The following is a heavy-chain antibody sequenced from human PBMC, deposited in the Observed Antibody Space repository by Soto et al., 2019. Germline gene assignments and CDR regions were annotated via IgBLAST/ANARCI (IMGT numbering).Heavy chain of an antibody. V-gene: IGHV1-69*13. CDR1: GGTFSSYA. J-gene: IGHJ6*02. CDR3: ARGEYYYDSSGPKGPYYYYYYGMDV. CDR2: IIPIFGTA. D-gene: IGHD3-22*01. Sequence: ASVKVSCKASGGTFSSYAISWVRQAPGQGLEWMGGIIPIFGTANYAQKFQGRVTITADESTSTAYMELSSLRSEDMAVYYCARGEYYYDSSGPKGPYYYYYYGMDVWGQGTTVTVSS.